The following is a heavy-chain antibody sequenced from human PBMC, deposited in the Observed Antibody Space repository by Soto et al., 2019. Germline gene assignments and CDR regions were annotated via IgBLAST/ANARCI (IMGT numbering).Heavy chain of an antibody. CDR3: ARGWLRDSWMY. Sequence: EVQLVESGGGLVKPGGSLRLSCAASGFIFSSYTMNWVRQAPGKGLEWVSSISASSTDIYYADSLKGRFTISRDNAYNSLYLQMNSLRAEDTAVYYCARGWLRDSWMYWGQGTLVTVSS. CDR1: GFIFSSYT. J-gene: IGHJ4*02. CDR2: ISASSTDI. V-gene: IGHV3-21*01. D-gene: IGHD5-12*01.